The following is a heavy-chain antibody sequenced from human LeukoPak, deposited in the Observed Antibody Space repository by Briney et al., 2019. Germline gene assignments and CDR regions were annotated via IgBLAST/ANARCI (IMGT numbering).Heavy chain of an antibody. CDR3: ARDWGDGYNVDY. CDR1: GFTFSSYS. D-gene: IGHD5-24*01. V-gene: IGHV3-21*01. J-gene: IGHJ4*02. Sequence: GGSLRLSCAASGFTFSSYSMNWVRQAPGKGLEWVSSISSSSSYIYYADSVKGRFTISRDNAKNSLYLQMNSLRAEDTAVYYCARDWGDGYNVDYWGQGTLDTVSS. CDR2: ISSSSSYI.